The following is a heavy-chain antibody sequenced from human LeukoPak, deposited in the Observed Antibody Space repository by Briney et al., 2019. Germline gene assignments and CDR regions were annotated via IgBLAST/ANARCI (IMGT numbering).Heavy chain of an antibody. J-gene: IGHJ4*02. CDR1: GYTFTSYG. V-gene: IGHV1-18*01. CDR3: ARVRSIAAQSAAIDY. Sequence: ASVKVSCKASGYTFTSYGISWLRQAPGQGLEWMGWIRAYNGNTNYAQKLQGRVTMTTDTSTSTAYMELRSLRSDDTAVYYCARVRSIAAQSAAIDYWGQGTRVTVSS. CDR2: IRAYNGNT. D-gene: IGHD2-21*01.